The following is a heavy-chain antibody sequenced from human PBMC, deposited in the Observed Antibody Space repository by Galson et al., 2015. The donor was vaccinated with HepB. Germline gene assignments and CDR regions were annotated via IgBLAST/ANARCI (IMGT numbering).Heavy chain of an antibody. CDR3: ARAVGGGWHDY. J-gene: IGHJ4*02. V-gene: IGHV3-7*01. Sequence: SLRLSCAASGFTFSNFWMSWVRQTPGKGLEWVANIKPDGSGKFSVDSVKGRFTISRDNAQNSLSLQMNSLRVEDMAIYYCARAVGGGWHDYWGQGTLVSVSS. CDR2: IKPDGSGK. D-gene: IGHD6-19*01. CDR1: GFTFSNFW.